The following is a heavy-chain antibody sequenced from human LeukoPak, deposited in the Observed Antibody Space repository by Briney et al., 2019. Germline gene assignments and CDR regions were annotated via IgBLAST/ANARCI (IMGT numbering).Heavy chain of an antibody. CDR1: GGSISSYY. CDR2: IYYSGST. D-gene: IGHD3-9*01. CDR3: ARADYDILTGYYMGYYYYMDV. J-gene: IGHJ6*03. Sequence: SETLSLTCTVSGGSISSYYWSWIRQPPGKGLEWIGYIYYSGSTNYNPSLKSRVTISVDTSKNQFSLKLSSVTAADTAVYYCARADYDILTGYYMGYYYYMDVWGKGTTVTISS. V-gene: IGHV4-59*08.